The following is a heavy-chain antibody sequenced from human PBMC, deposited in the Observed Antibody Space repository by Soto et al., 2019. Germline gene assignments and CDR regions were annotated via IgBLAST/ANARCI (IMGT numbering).Heavy chain of an antibody. V-gene: IGHV3-48*04. Sequence: PGGSLRLSCAASGFTLRTYTMNWVRQAPGKGLEWVSYISSSGSTIYYADSVKGRFTISRDNAKNSLYLQMNSLRAEDTAVYYCARAPGDCSSTSCYYYYGMDVWGQGTTVTVYS. CDR3: ARAPGDCSSTSCYYYYGMDV. CDR1: GFTLRTYT. CDR2: ISSSGSTI. J-gene: IGHJ6*02. D-gene: IGHD2-2*01.